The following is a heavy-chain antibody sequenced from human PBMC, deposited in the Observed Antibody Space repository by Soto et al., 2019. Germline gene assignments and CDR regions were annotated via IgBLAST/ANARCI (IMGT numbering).Heavy chain of an antibody. CDR2: ISGSGGST. CDR1: GFTFSSYA. V-gene: IGHV3-23*01. J-gene: IGHJ3*02. D-gene: IGHD4-17*01. Sequence: GGSLRLSCAASGFTFSSYAMSWVRQAPGKGLEWVSAISGSGGSTYYADSVKGRFTISRDNSKNTLYLQMNSLRAEDTAVYYCAKSSWSRKAPHTVTTLSLGDAFDIWGQGTMVTVSS. CDR3: AKSSWSRKAPHTVTTLSLGDAFDI.